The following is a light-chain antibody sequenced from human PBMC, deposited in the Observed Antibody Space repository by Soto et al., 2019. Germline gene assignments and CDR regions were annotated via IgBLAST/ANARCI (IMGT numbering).Light chain of an antibody. CDR3: QQYNSYST. CDR2: MAS. V-gene: IGKV1-5*03. J-gene: IGKJ1*01. Sequence: DIQMTQSPSTLSASVGDRVTFTCRASQTVSSWLAWYQQKPGKAPELLIYMASNLKSGVPSRFSGSGSGTEFTLTISSLQPDDFATYYCQQYNSYSTFGQGTKVDIK. CDR1: QTVSSW.